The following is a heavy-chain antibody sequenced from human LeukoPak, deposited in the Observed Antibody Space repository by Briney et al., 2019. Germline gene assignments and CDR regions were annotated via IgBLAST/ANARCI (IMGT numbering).Heavy chain of an antibody. CDR3: IRHIPYGDYAMDV. J-gene: IGHJ6*04. V-gene: IGHV3-73*01. CDR2: IRNKANSYAT. CDR1: AFTFSGST. Sequence: PGGSLKLACAVSAFTFSGSTMDWVRQASEKGLEWVGRIRNKANSYATAYAASVKGRFTISRDDSQNTAYLQMNSLKTEDTAVYYCIRHIPYGDYAMDVWGKGTTVTISS. D-gene: IGHD4-17*01.